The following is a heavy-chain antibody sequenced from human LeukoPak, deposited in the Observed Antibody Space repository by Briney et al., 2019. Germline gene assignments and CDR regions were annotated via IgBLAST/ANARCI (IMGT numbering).Heavy chain of an antibody. CDR2: ISSSSSYI. CDR3: AKDRLLNCRGDCYIFDY. V-gene: IGHV3-21*04. D-gene: IGHD2-21*02. J-gene: IGHJ4*02. Sequence: GGSLRLSCAASGFTFSSYSMNWVRQAPGKGLEWVSSISSSSSYIYYADSVKGRFTISRDNAKNSLYLQMNSLRTEDTAVYYCAKDRLLNCRGDCYIFDYWGQGTVVTVSS. CDR1: GFTFSSYS.